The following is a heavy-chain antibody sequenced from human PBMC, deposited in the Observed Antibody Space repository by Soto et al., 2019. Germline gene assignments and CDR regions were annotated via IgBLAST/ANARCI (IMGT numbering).Heavy chain of an antibody. V-gene: IGHV1-3*05. CDR1: GYTFSNYA. J-gene: IGHJ2*01. D-gene: IGHD2-21*02. CDR2: INAGNGNT. Sequence: QVQLVQSGAEEKKPGASVKVSCKASGYTFSNYAMHWVRQAPGQRLEWMGWINAGNGNTKYSQKFQGRVTITRDTSASTAYMEVSSLRSEDTAVYYCARDGLYCGGDCYHFWYFDLWGRGTLVTVSS. CDR3: ARDGLYCGGDCYHFWYFDL.